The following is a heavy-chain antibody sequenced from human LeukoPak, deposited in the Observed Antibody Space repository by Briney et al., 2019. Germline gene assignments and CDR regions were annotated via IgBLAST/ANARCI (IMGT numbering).Heavy chain of an antibody. Sequence: GGSLRLSCAASGFTISTYGMSWVRQAPGKGLEWVSSISGGTTYYADSMKGRFTISRDTSKNTVYLQMNSLRAEDTAVYYCAKSVYHSGNFWGQGTLVTVSS. CDR1: GFTISTYG. D-gene: IGHD3-10*01. V-gene: IGHV3-23*01. CDR2: ISGGTT. CDR3: AKSVYHSGNF. J-gene: IGHJ4*02.